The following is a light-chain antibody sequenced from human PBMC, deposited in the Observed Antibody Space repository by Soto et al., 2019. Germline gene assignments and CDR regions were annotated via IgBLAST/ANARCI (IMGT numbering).Light chain of an antibody. Sequence: EVVMTQSPGTLSLSPGERATLSCRASQSVSSTFFAWYQQKPGQAPRLLMFGASNRATGIPDRFSGSGSGTDFTLTISRLEPEDFAMYYCQQYGTSPRGTFGQGTKVEVK. CDR3: QQYGTSPRGT. J-gene: IGKJ1*01. V-gene: IGKV3-20*01. CDR1: QSVSSTF. CDR2: GAS.